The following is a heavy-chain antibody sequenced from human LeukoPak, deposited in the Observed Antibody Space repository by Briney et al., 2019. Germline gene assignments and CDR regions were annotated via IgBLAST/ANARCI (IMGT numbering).Heavy chain of an antibody. CDR3: ATGGHYHGD. CDR2: IKPDGSEK. V-gene: IGHV3-7*05. Sequence: GGSLRLSCVGSTFTLSSHWTSWVRQAPGKGPEWVANIKPDGSEKTYVESVKGRFTISRDNTKNSVYLQMNSLRVEDTAVYHCATGGHYHGDWGQGTLVTVSS. J-gene: IGHJ4*02. CDR1: TFTLSSHW. D-gene: IGHD1-1*01.